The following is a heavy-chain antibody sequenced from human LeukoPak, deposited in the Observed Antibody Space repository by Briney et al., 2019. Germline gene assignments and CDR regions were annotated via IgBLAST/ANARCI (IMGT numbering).Heavy chain of an antibody. CDR1: GFTFSSYA. CDR3: AKGSSSSRPYYFDY. V-gene: IGHV3-23*01. J-gene: IGHJ4*02. CDR2: ITNSRGDT. Sequence: PGGSLRLSCAASGFTFSSYAMSWVRQAPGKGLEWVSAITNSRGDTYHADSVKGRFTISRDNSKNTLYLQMNSLRVEDTAVYYCAKGSSSSRPYYFDYWGQGTLVTVSS. D-gene: IGHD6-6*01.